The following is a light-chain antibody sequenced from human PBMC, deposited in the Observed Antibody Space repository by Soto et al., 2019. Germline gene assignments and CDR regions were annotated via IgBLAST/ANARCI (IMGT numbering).Light chain of an antibody. CDR3: QQSYNMPFT. Sequence: DIQMTQSPSSLSASVGDRVTITCRASQSISSYLNWYQQKPGKAPKLLIYAAFILQSGVPSRFGGNGTWTNFTLPGSQPQTEDFATYFCQQSYNMPFTFGPGTKVDI. CDR1: QSISSY. V-gene: IGKV1-39*01. J-gene: IGKJ3*01. CDR2: AAF.